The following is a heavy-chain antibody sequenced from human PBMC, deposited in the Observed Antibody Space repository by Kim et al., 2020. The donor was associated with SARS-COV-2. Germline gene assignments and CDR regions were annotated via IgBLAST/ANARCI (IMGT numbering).Heavy chain of an antibody. D-gene: IGHD6-13*01. Sequence: GGSLRLSCAASGFTFSSYAMSWVRQAPGKGLEWVSAISGSGGSTYYADSVKGRFTISRDNSKNTLYLQMNSLRAEDTAVYYCAKDHSSSWYSPPNFDYWGQGTLVTVSS. CDR1: GFTFSSYA. V-gene: IGHV3-23*01. J-gene: IGHJ4*02. CDR2: ISGSGGST. CDR3: AKDHSSSWYSPPNFDY.